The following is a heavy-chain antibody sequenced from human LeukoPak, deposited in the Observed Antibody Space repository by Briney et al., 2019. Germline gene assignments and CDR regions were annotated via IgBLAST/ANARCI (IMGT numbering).Heavy chain of an antibody. CDR1: GFIFSSYA. Sequence: GGSLRLSCAASGFIFSSYAMSWVRQAPGKGLEWVSTISGSGGSTYYADSVKGRFTISRDNSKNTVYLQMNSLRAEDTAVYYCAKLDYYDSSGYPHLFDYWGQGTLVTVSS. CDR3: AKLDYYDSSGYPHLFDY. V-gene: IGHV3-23*01. J-gene: IGHJ4*02. D-gene: IGHD3-22*01. CDR2: ISGSGGST.